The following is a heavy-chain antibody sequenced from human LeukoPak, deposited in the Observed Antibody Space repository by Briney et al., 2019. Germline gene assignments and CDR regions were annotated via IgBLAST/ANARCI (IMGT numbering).Heavy chain of an antibody. D-gene: IGHD2-2*01. CDR3: ARRPYCSSTSCYYYYMDV. V-gene: IGHV4-38-2*01. J-gene: IGHJ6*03. CDR2: IYHSGST. Sequence: SSETLSLTCAVSGYSISSGYYWGWIRQPPGKGLEWIGIIYHSGSTYYNQSLKSRVTISVDTSKNQFSLKLSSVTAADTAVYYCARRPYCSSTSCYYYYMDVWGKGTTVTVSS. CDR1: GYSISSGYY.